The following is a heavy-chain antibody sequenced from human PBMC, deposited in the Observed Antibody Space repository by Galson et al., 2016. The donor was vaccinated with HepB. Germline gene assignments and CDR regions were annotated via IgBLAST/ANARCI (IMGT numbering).Heavy chain of an antibody. Sequence: TLSLTCTVSGASIRSGDYYWTWIRQTPGKGLEWIGYMYYSGSIYYNPSLKSRITMSVDPSKNQFSLKLSSVSAADRAVYYCARDGSGNLAVERPYFDYWGQGILVTVSS. CDR2: MYYSGSI. V-gene: IGHV4-30-4*01. CDR3: ARDGSGNLAVERPYFDY. J-gene: IGHJ4*02. D-gene: IGHD2-15*01. CDR1: GASIRSGDYY.